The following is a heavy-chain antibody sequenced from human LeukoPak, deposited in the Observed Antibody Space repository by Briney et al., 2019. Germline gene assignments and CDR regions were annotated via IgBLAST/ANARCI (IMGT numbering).Heavy chain of an antibody. V-gene: IGHV1-69*05. CDR1: GGTFSSYA. Sequence: SVKVSCKASGGTFSSYAIIWVRQAPGQGLEWMGGIIPIFGTANYAQKFQGRVTITTDESTSTAYMELSSLRSEDTAVYYCASGIMEGQSSYYYYYMDVWGKGTTVTVSS. D-gene: IGHD2-8*01. CDR2: IIPIFGTA. CDR3: ASGIMEGQSSYYYYYMDV. J-gene: IGHJ6*03.